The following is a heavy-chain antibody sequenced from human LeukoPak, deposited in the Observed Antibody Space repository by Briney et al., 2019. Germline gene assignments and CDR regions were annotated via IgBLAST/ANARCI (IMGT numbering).Heavy chain of an antibody. CDR2: ISGSGGST. J-gene: IGHJ4*02. V-gene: IGHV3-23*01. CDR3: AKFPRELIRSADYFDY. CDR1: GFTFSSYA. D-gene: IGHD1-26*01. Sequence: GGSLRLSCAASGFTFSSYAMSWVRQAPGKGLEWVSAISGSGGSTYYADSVKGRFTISRDNSKNTLYLQMNSLRAEDTAVYYCAKFPRELIRSADYFDYWGQGTLVTVSS.